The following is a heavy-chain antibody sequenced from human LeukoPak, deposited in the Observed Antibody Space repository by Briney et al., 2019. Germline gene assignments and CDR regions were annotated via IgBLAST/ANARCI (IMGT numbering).Heavy chain of an antibody. Sequence: SETLSLTCTVSGGSISSGNYYWTWIRQPAGKGLEWIGRIYTSGSTNYNPSLKSRVTISVDTSKNQFSLKLSSVTAADTAVYYCASTYYDILTGYYAPSGYYYYMDVWGKGTTVTISS. V-gene: IGHV4-61*02. CDR3: ASTYYDILTGYYAPSGYYYYMDV. CDR2: IYTSGST. J-gene: IGHJ6*03. D-gene: IGHD3-9*01. CDR1: GGSISSGNYY.